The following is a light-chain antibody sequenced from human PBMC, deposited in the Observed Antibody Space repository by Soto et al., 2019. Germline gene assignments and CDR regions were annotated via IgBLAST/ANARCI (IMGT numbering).Light chain of an antibody. CDR1: SSDIGGYNY. V-gene: IGLV2-8*01. CDR3: SSFVGSSYVI. Sequence: QSALTQPPSASGSPGESVTISCTGTSSDIGGYNYVSWYQQHPGKAPKLIIYEVSKRPSGVPDRFSGSKSGNTASLTVSGLQLEDEADYYCSSFVGSSYVIFGGGTKVTVL. J-gene: IGLJ2*01. CDR2: EVS.